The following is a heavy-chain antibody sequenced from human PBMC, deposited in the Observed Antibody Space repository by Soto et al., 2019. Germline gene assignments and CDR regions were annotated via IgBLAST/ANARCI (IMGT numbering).Heavy chain of an antibody. CDR3: TTESSSSSKAFDI. D-gene: IGHD6-6*01. J-gene: IGHJ3*02. V-gene: IGHV3-15*01. CDR1: GFTFSNAW. Sequence: GGSLRLSCAASGFTFSNAWMSWVRQAPGKGLAWVGRIKSKTDGGTTDYAAPVKGRFTISRDDSKNTLYLQMNSLKTEDTAVYYCTTESSSSSKAFDIWGQGTMVTVSS. CDR2: IKSKTDGGTT.